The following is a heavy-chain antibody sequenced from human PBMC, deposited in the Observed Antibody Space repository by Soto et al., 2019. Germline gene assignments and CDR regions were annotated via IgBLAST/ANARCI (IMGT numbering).Heavy chain of an antibody. D-gene: IGHD1-7*01. J-gene: IGHJ6*03. CDR3: ARGATGTKHYYYMGV. CDR1: GVSFSGYY. CDR2: INHSGST. Sequence: SETLSLTCAVYGVSFSGYYWSWIRQPPGKGLEWIGEINHSGSTNYNPSLKSRVTISVDTSKNQFSLKLSSVTAADTAVYYCARGATGTKHYYYMGVWGKGTTVTVSS. V-gene: IGHV4-34*01.